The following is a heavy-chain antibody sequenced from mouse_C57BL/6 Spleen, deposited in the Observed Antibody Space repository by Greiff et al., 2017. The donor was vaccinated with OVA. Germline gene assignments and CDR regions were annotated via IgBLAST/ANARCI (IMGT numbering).Heavy chain of an antibody. J-gene: IGHJ2*01. CDR2: INPNNGGT. V-gene: IGHV1-26*01. Sequence: EVQLQQSGPELVKPGASVKISCKASGYTFTDYYMNWVKQSHGKSLEWIGDINPNNGGTSYNQKFKGKATLTVDKSSSTAYMELRSLTSEDSAVYYCARWERRGYYYGSIDYWGQGTTLTVSS. D-gene: IGHD1-1*01. CDR1: GYTFTDYY. CDR3: ARWERRGYYYGSIDY.